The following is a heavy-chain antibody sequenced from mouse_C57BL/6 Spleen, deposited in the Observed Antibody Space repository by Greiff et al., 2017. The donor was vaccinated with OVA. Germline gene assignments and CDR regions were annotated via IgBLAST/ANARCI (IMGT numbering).Heavy chain of an antibody. CDR3: ATPHGSSYAYFDY. Sequence: EVKLMESGAELVKPGASVKLSCTASGFNIKDYYMHWVKQRTEQGLEWIGRIDPEDGETNYAPKFQGKATITADTSSNTAYLQLSSLTSEDTAVYYCATPHGSSYAYFDYWGQGTTLTVSS. CDR1: GFNIKDYY. J-gene: IGHJ2*01. V-gene: IGHV14-2*01. D-gene: IGHD1-1*01. CDR2: IDPEDGET.